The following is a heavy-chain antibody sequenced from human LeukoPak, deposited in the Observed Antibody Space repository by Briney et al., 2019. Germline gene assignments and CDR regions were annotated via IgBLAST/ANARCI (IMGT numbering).Heavy chain of an antibody. D-gene: IGHD3-10*01. V-gene: IGHV4-34*01. CDR2: INHSGST. CDR3: ASSVVRGALPFDY. Sequence: PSETLSLTCAVYCGSFSGYYWSWIRQPPGKGREWIGEINHSGSTNYNPSLKSRVTISVDTSKNQFSLKLSSVTAADTAVYYCASSVVRGALPFDYWGQGTLVTVSS. CDR1: CGSFSGYY. J-gene: IGHJ4*02.